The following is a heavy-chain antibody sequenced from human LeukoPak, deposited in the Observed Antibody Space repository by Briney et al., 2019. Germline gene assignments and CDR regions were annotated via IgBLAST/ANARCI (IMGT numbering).Heavy chain of an antibody. CDR1: GFTFDDYT. Sequence: GGSLRLSCAASGFTFDDYTMHWVRQAPGKGLEWVSLISWDGGSTYYADSVKGRFTISRDNSKNSLYLQMNSLRTEDTALYYCAKGFYSRGYFDWFQGRAYYMDVWGKGTTVTISS. CDR2: ISWDGGST. V-gene: IGHV3-43*01. J-gene: IGHJ6*03. CDR3: AKGFYSRGYFDWFQGRAYYMDV. D-gene: IGHD3-9*01.